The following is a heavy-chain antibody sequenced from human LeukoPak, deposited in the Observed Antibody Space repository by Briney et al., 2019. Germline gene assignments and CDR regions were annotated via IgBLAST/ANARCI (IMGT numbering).Heavy chain of an antibody. V-gene: IGHV5-51*01. J-gene: IGHJ4*02. CDR2: IYPGDSDT. CDR3: ARPPQGELYYFDY. D-gene: IGHD1-26*01. CDR1: GYRFTSYW. Sequence: GESLKISCKGSGYRFTSYWIGWVRQMPGKGLEWMGIIYPGDSDTRYSPSSQGQVTISADKSISTAYLQWSSLKASDTAMYYCARPPQGELYYFDYWGQGTLVTVSS.